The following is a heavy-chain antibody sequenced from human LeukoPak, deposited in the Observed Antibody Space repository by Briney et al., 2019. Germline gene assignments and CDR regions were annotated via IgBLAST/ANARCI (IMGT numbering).Heavy chain of an antibody. CDR1: GYIFTDYY. J-gene: IGHJ6*03. D-gene: IGHD4-11*01. CDR3: ARVTRPSSNYYYYMDV. V-gene: IGHV1-2*02. CDR2: INPNNGDT. Sequence: ASVKVSCKTSGYIFTDYYLHWVRQAPGQGLEWMGWINPNNGDTDYPQKFQGRVTMTRDTSIRTAYMELSSLRSEDTAVYYCARVTRPSSNYYYYMDVWGKGTTVTISS.